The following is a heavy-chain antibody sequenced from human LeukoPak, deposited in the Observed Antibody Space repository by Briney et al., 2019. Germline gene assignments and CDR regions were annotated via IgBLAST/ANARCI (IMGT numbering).Heavy chain of an antibody. J-gene: IGHJ5*02. CDR1: GGTFSSYA. CDR2: IIPILGIA. D-gene: IGHD3-10*01. V-gene: IGHV1-69*04. CDR3: AREGTYYYGSGSYCWFDP. Sequence: GASVKVSCKASGGTFSSYAISWVRQAPGQGLEWMGRIIPILGIANYAQKFQGRVTITADKSTSTAYMELSSLRSEDTAVYYCAREGTYYYGSGSYCWFDPWGQGTLVTVSS.